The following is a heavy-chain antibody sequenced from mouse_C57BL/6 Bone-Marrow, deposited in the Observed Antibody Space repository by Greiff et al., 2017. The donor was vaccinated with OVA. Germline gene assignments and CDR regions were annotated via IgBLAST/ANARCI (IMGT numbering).Heavy chain of an antibody. CDR3: ARGRGDWFAY. CDR1: GFNIKDYY. V-gene: IGHV14-2*01. Sequence: VQLQQSGAELVKPGASVKLSCTASGFNIKDYYMHWVKQRTEQGLEWIGRIDPEDGETKYAPKFQGKATITAVTSSNTAYLQLSSLTSEDTAVYYCARGRGDWFAYWGQGTLVTVSA. CDR2: IDPEDGET. J-gene: IGHJ3*01.